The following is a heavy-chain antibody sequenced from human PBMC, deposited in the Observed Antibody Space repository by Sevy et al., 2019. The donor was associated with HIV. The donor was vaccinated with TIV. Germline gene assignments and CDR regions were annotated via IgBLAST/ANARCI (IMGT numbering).Heavy chain of an antibody. V-gene: IGHV3-33*08. D-gene: IGHD6-13*01. CDR1: GFIFSTYG. CDR2: IWYDGSSQ. CDR3: VSGASIAAAGNFAY. Sequence: GGSLRLSCAASGFIFSTYGMHWVRQAPGKGLEWVALIWYDGSSQYYADSVQGRFTISRDNSKNTLDLQMNSLRAEDTAVYYCVSGASIAAAGNFAYWAQRTLVTVSS. J-gene: IGHJ4*02.